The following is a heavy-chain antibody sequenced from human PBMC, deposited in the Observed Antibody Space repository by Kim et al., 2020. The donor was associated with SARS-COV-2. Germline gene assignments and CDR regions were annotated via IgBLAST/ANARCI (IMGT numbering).Heavy chain of an antibody. J-gene: IGHJ3*02. D-gene: IGHD3-3*01. CDR3: ARVGDYDFWSGYPPDAFDI. CDR1: GGSISSGGYY. Sequence: SETLSLTCTVSGGSISSGGYYWSWIRQHPGKGLEWIGYIYYSGSTYYNPSLKSRVTISVDTSKNQFSLKLSSVTAADTAVYYCARVGDYDFWSGYPPDAFDIWGQGTMVTVSS. CDR2: IYYSGST. V-gene: IGHV4-31*03.